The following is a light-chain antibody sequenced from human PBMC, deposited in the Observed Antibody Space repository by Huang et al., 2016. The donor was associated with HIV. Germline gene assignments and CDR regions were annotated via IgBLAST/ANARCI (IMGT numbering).Light chain of an antibody. CDR3: QQRSNWPPVYT. CDR2: DAS. Sequence: EIVLTQSPATLSLSPGERATLPCRASQSVSNYLAWYQQKPGQAPRLLIYDASNRATGIPARLSGGGSGTDFTLTISSLEPEDSAVYYCQQRSNWPPVYTFGQGTKLEIK. J-gene: IGKJ2*01. CDR1: QSVSNY. V-gene: IGKV3-11*01.